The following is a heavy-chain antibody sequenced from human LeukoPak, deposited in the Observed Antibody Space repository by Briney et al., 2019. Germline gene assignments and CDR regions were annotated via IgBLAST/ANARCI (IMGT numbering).Heavy chain of an antibody. CDR2: ISYDGSNK. CDR1: GFTFSSYA. CDR3: AREVAAAVGGFDY. Sequence: GGSLRLSCAASGFTFSSYAMHWVRQASGKGLEWVAVISYDGSNKYYADSVKGRFTISRDNSKNTLYLQMNSLRAEDTAVYYCAREVAAAVGGFDYWGQGTLVTVSS. D-gene: IGHD6-13*01. V-gene: IGHV3-30*04. J-gene: IGHJ4*02.